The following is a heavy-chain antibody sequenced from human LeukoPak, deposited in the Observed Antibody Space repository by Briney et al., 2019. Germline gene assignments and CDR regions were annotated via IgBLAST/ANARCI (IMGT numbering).Heavy chain of an antibody. V-gene: IGHV3-48*03. CDR2: ISSSGSII. CDR3: AKDRRLAAFDY. Sequence: GGSLRLSCAASGFSFSIYEMNWVRQAPGKGLEWVSYISSSGSIILYADSVKGRFTISRDNAKNSLYLQMNSLRAEDTAVYYCAKDRRLAAFDYGGQGTLVTVSS. D-gene: IGHD6-25*01. CDR1: GFSFSIYE. J-gene: IGHJ4*02.